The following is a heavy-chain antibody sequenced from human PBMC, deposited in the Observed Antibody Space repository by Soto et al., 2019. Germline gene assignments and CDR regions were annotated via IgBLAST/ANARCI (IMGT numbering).Heavy chain of an antibody. V-gene: IGHV4-30-2*01. CDR1: GGSISSGGYS. Sequence: QLRLQESGSGLVKPSQTLSLTCAVSGGSISSGGYSWSWIRQPPGKGLEWIGYIYHSGSTYYNPSLQSRVPMTVXXAKNQFSLKLSSVTAADTAVYYCARSMTTVTTNDYWGQGALVTVSS. CDR3: ARSMTTVTTNDY. J-gene: IGHJ4*02. CDR2: IYHSGST. D-gene: IGHD4-17*01.